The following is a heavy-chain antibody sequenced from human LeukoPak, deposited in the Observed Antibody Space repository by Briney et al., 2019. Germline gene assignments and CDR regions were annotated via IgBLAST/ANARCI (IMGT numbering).Heavy chain of an antibody. Sequence: ASVEVSCKASGYTFTSYGISWVRQAPGQGLEWMGWISAYNGNTNYAQKLQGRVTMTTDTSTSTAYMELRSLRSDDTAVYYCARDLISNCGGDCYSDYFDYWGQGTLVTVSS. CDR2: ISAYNGNT. CDR3: ARDLISNCGGDCYSDYFDY. V-gene: IGHV1-18*01. CDR1: GYTFTSYG. J-gene: IGHJ4*02. D-gene: IGHD2-21*02.